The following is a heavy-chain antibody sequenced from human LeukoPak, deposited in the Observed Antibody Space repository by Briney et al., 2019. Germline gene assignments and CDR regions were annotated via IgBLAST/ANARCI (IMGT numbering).Heavy chain of an antibody. J-gene: IGHJ4*02. Sequence: GASVKVSCKASGYTFTDFYMHWVRQAPGQGLEWMGWINTNSGGTNYAQKFQGRVTVTRDTSVSTAYMELSSLRSDDTAVHYCARGLAYSSGWYIDYWGQGTLSPSPQ. CDR2: INTNSGGT. D-gene: IGHD6-19*01. CDR3: ARGLAYSSGWYIDY. CDR1: GYTFTDFY. V-gene: IGHV1-2*02.